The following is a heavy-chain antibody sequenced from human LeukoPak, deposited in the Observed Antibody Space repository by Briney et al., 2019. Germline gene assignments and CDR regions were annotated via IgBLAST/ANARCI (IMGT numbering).Heavy chain of an antibody. CDR3: AKLGGYSDSSGYYKRLPFDY. Sequence: WGSLRLSCAASGFTFSSYAMSWVRQAPGKGLEWVSAISASGGSTYYADSLKGRFTISRDNSKNTVYLQMNSLRAKDTAVYYCAKLGGYSDSSGYYKRLPFDYWGQGTLVTVSS. J-gene: IGHJ4*02. D-gene: IGHD3-22*01. CDR2: ISASGGST. V-gene: IGHV3-23*01. CDR1: GFTFSSYA.